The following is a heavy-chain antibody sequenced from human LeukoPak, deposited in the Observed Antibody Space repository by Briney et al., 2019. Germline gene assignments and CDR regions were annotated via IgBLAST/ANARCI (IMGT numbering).Heavy chain of an antibody. D-gene: IGHD2-2*01. J-gene: IGHJ6*02. CDR1: GFTVSSNY. CDR3: ARDWSVVPAAQYYYGMDV. CDR2: IYSGGST. V-gene: IGHV3-66*01. Sequence: PGGSLRLSCAASGFTVSSNYMSWVRQAPGKGLEWVSVIYSGGSTYYADSVKGRFTISRDNSKNTLYLQMNSLRAEDTAVYYCARDWSVVPAAQYYYGMDVWGQGTTVTVSS.